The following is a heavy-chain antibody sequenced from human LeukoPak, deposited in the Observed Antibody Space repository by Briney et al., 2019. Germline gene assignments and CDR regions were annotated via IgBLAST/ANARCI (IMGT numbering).Heavy chain of an antibody. CDR2: ISYDGSNK. CDR1: GFTFSSYA. Sequence: GGSLRLSCAASGFTFSSYAMHWARQAPGKGLEWVAVISYDGSNKYYADSAKGRFTISRDNSKNTLYLQMNSLRAEDTAVYYCARDTSGSILNPPFDYWGQGTLVTVSS. CDR3: ARDTSGSILNPPFDY. D-gene: IGHD2-15*01. V-gene: IGHV3-30-3*01. J-gene: IGHJ4*02.